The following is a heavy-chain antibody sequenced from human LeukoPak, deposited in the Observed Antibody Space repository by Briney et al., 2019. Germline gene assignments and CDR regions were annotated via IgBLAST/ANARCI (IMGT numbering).Heavy chain of an antibody. Sequence: GASVKVSCKASGYTFTSYGISWMRQAPGQGLEWMGWISAYNGNTNYAQKLQGRVTMTTDTSTSTAYMELRSLRSDDTAVYYCARTSYYDILTGYYSPQFDYWGQGTLVTVSS. CDR3: ARTSYYDILTGYYSPQFDY. D-gene: IGHD3-9*01. J-gene: IGHJ4*02. CDR1: GYTFTSYG. CDR2: ISAYNGNT. V-gene: IGHV1-18*04.